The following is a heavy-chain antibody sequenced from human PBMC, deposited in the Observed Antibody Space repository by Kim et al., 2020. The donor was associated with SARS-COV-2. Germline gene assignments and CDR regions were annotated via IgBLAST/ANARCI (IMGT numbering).Heavy chain of an antibody. J-gene: IGHJ2*01. V-gene: IGHV3-11*04. Sequence: GGSLRLSCAASGFTFSDYYMSWIRQAPGKGLEWVSYISSSGSTIYYADSVKGRFTISRDNAKNSLYLQMNSLRAEDTAVYYCARNSGSRGYSYGPSGGWYFDLWGRGTLVTVSS. CDR2: ISSSGSTI. CDR1: GFTFSDYY. CDR3: ARNSGSRGYSYGPSGGWYFDL. D-gene: IGHD5-18*01.